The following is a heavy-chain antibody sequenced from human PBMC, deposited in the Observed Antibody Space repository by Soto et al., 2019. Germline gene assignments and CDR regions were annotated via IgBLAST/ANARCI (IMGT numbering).Heavy chain of an antibody. V-gene: IGHV1-69*13. CDR1: GGTFSSYA. CDR3: ARHNYYGSGSYYNVAYYGMDV. J-gene: IGHJ6*02. Sequence: SVKVSCKASGGTFSSYAISWVRQAPGQGLEWMGGIIPIFGTANYAQKFQGRVTITADESTSTAYMELSSLRSEDTAVYYCARHNYYGSGSYYNVAYYGMDVWGQGTMGTVSS. D-gene: IGHD3-10*01. CDR2: IIPIFGTA.